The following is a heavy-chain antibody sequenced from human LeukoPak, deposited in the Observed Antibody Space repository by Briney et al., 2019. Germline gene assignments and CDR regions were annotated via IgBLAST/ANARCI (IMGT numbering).Heavy chain of an antibody. CDR2: INTDGSTT. J-gene: IGHJ4*02. CDR1: GFTFSSYE. CDR3: TTVNR. Sequence: GGSLRLSCAASGFTFSSYEMNWVRQAPGKGLVCVSRINTDGSTTTYADSVKGRFTISRDNAKNTLYLQMNSLRAEDTAVYYCTTVNRWGQGTLVTVSS. V-gene: IGHV3-74*03.